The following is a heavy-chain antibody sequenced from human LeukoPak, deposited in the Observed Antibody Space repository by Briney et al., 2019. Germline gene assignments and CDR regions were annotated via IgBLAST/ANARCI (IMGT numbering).Heavy chain of an antibody. J-gene: IGHJ6*02. CDR2: IVVGSGNT. D-gene: IGHD1-26*01. Sequence: TSVKVSCKASGFTFTSSAVQWVRQARGQRLEWIGWIVVGSGNTNYAQRFQERVTITRDMSTSTAYMELSSLRSEDTAVYYCAADWRVGATPPYYYYGMDVWGQGTTVTVSS. CDR1: GFTFTSSA. CDR3: AADWRVGATPPYYYYGMDV. V-gene: IGHV1-58*01.